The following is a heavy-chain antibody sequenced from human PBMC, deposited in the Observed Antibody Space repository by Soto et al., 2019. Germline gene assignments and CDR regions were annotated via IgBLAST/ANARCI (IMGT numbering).Heavy chain of an antibody. CDR2: IKSKTDGGTT. D-gene: IGHD3-22*01. CDR1: GFTFTNAW. CDR3: TTGRYSDNGNSYFSLLV. Sequence: PGGSLRLSCTGSGFTFTNAWVSWVRQSPGKGLEWVGRIKSKTDGGTTDYAAPVKGRFTISRDDSKNTLYLQMNSLETEDTAVYYCTTGRYSDNGNSYFSLLVWGHGTLVTVSS. V-gene: IGHV3-15*01. J-gene: IGHJ4*01.